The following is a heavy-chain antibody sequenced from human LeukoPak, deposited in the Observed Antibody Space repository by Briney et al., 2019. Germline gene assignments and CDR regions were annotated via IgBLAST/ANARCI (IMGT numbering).Heavy chain of an antibody. CDR2: IKQDGSEK. J-gene: IGHJ2*01. CDR3: AKGAWNFDL. V-gene: IGHV3-7*01. Sequence: GGSLRLSCAASGFSFNSYGMSWVRQAPGKGLEWVANIKQDGSEKSYVGSVKGRFTISRDNAKNSLYLQMNSLRAADTAIYFCAKGAWNFDLWGRGTLVSVSS. CDR1: GFSFNSYG.